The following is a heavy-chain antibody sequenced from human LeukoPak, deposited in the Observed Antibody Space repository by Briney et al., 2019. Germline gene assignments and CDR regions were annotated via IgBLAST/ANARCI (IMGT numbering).Heavy chain of an antibody. CDR3: ARVPDDYVWGLSAFDI. CDR2: INTDGSST. Sequence: QPGGSLRLSCAASGFTFSSYWMYWVRQAPGKGLVWVSRINTDGSSTTYADSVRGRFTISRDNAKNTLYLQMNSLRVEDTAVYYCARVPDDYVWGLSAFDIWGQGTMVTVSS. J-gene: IGHJ3*02. D-gene: IGHD3-16*01. CDR1: GFTFSSYW. V-gene: IGHV3-74*01.